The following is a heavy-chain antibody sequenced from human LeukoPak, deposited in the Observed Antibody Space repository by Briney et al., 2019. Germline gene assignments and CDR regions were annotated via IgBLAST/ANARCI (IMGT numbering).Heavy chain of an antibody. D-gene: IGHD4-17*01. CDR2: INPNGGGT. CDR1: GYTFTGYY. CDR3: ASQYGDYIPCLDY. V-gene: IGHV1-2*02. Sequence: GASVKVSCKASGYTFTGYYMHWVRQAPGQGLGWLGWINPNGGGTNYAQKFQGRVTMTRDTSISTAYMELSRLRSDDTAVYYCASQYGDYIPCLDYWGQGTLVTVSS. J-gene: IGHJ4*02.